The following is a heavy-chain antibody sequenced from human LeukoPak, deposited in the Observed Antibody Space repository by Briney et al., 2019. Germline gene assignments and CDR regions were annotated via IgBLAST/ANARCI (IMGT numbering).Heavy chain of an antibody. D-gene: IGHD6-13*01. CDR3: ARRGSSWDNYYYGMDV. V-gene: IGHV5-51*01. CDR1: GYSINNYW. CDR2: IYPADSDI. J-gene: IGHJ6*02. Sequence: GESLKISCKGSGYSINNYWIGWVRQMPGKGLEWMGIIYPADSDIRYSPSFQGQVTISADKSISTAYLQWSSLKASDTAMYYCARRGSSWDNYYYGMDVWGQGTTVTVSS.